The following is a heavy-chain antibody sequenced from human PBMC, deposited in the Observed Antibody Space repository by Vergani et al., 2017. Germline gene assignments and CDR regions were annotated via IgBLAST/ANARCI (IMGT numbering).Heavy chain of an antibody. CDR3: ASVVYGDYVPPGLDAFDI. CDR1: GGSISSSSYY. J-gene: IGHJ3*02. CDR2: IYYSGST. D-gene: IGHD4-17*01. Sequence: QLQLQESGPGLVKPSETLSLTCTVSGGSISSSSYYWGWIRQPPGKGLEWIGSIYYSGSTYYNPSLKSRVTISVDTSKNQFSLKLSSVTAADTAVYYCASVVYGDYVPPGLDAFDIWGQGTMVTVSS. V-gene: IGHV4-39*07.